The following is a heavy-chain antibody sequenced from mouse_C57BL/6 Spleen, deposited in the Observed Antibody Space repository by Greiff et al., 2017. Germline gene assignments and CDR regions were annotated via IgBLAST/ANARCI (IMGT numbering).Heavy chain of an antibody. D-gene: IGHD6-5*01. CDR1: GFTFSSYG. J-gene: IGHJ2*01. CDR3: ARTATGRLYYFDY. Sequence: EVKVVESGGDLVKPGGSLKLSCAASGFTFSSYGMSWVRQTPDNRLEWVATISSGGSYTYYPDSVKGRFTISRDNAKNTLYLQMSSLKSEDTAMYYCARTATGRLYYFDYWGQGTTLTVSS. V-gene: IGHV5-6*01. CDR2: ISSGGSYT.